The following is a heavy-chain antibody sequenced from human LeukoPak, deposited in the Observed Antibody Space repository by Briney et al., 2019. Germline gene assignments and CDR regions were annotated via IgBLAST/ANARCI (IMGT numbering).Heavy chain of an antibody. CDR1: GGSISSGGYY. J-gene: IGHJ4*02. CDR3: ARRHSIWSSQTYKYDY. V-gene: IGHV4-31*01. CDR2: IYYSGST. Sequence: SETLSLTCTVSGGSISSGGYYWSWIRQHPGKGLEWIGYIYYSGSTYYNPSLKSQVTISVDTSKDQFSLKLSSVTAADTAVYYCARRHSIWSSQTYKYDYWGQGTLVTVSS. D-gene: IGHD3-3*01.